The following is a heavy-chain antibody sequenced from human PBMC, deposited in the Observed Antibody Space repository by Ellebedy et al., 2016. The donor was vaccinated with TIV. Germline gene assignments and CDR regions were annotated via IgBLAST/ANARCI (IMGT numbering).Heavy chain of an antibody. J-gene: IGHJ4*02. CDR1: GFTFSSYA. Sequence: GGSLRLSCAASGFTFSSYAMSWVRQAPGKGLEWVSGVSGSGGSTYYADSVKGRFTISRDNSKNTLYLQMNSLRAEDTAVYYCAKDSCSGGSCYEDYWGQGTLVTVSS. D-gene: IGHD2-15*01. CDR2: VSGSGGST. V-gene: IGHV3-23*01. CDR3: AKDSCSGGSCYEDY.